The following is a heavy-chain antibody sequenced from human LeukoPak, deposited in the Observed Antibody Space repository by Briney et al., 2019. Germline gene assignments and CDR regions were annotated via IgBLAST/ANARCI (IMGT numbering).Heavy chain of an antibody. D-gene: IGHD6-13*01. Sequence: SETLSLTCSVSGYSISSGYYWGWIRQPPGQGLEWIGNIYHGGSTYYNSSLKSRVTMSVDTSKNQFSLQLSSVTAADTAVYYCARYSSSGKGDYWGQGTLVTVSS. CDR3: ARYSSSGKGDY. CDR1: GYSISSGYY. V-gene: IGHV4-38-2*01. J-gene: IGHJ4*02. CDR2: IYHGGST.